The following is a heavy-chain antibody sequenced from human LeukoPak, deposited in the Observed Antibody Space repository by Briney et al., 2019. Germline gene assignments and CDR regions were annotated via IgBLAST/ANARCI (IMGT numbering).Heavy chain of an antibody. J-gene: IGHJ4*02. CDR3: AKNVVFTRYFDS. CDR1: GFTFSNHA. Sequence: GGSLRLSCAASGFTFSNHAMSWVRQAPGKGMQWVLVISGGGRTTDYADSVKGRFTVSRDNSVNTLSLHMDSLRGEDTAIYFCAKNVVFTRYFDSWGQGTLVTVSS. V-gene: IGHV3-23*01. CDR2: ISGGGRTT. D-gene: IGHD2-21*01.